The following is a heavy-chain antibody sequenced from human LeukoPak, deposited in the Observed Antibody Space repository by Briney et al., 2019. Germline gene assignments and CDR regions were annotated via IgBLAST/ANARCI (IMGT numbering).Heavy chain of an antibody. D-gene: IGHD2-2*01. CDR3: ARVRGPAEIDP. J-gene: IGHJ5*02. V-gene: IGHV3-74*01. CDR1: PVTFSSYW. Sequence: PGGSLRHSCVPSPVTFSSYWMPWVPQAPGQGLPWVSRINSDGSSTSYADSVKGRFTISRDNAKNTLYLQMNSLRAEDTAVYYCARVRGPAEIDPWGQGTLVTVSS. CDR2: INSDGSST.